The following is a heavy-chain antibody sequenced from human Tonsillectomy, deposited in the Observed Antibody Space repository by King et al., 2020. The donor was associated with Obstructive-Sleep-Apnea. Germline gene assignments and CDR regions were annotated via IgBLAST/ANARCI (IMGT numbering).Heavy chain of an antibody. Sequence: ESGGGSVQPGESLRLSCVGSGFIFTNYAMNWVRQTPGKGLEWVSAISERADTRDYADSVKGRFTISRDDSKNTVYLQMHSLRGEDTALYYCARRSGLTGYFDDWGQGTLVTVSS. V-gene: IGHV3-23*01. CDR1: GFIFTNYA. CDR3: ARRSGLTGYFDD. CDR2: ISERADTR. D-gene: IGHD3-9*01. J-gene: IGHJ4*02.